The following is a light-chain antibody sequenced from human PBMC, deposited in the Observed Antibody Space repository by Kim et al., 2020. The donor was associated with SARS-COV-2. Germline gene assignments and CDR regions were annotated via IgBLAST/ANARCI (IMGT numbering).Light chain of an antibody. CDR3: GTWDSSLSVWV. J-gene: IGLJ3*02. CDR2: DNN. Sequence: QSVLTQPPSMSAAPGQRVTISCSGNNPNIGNNYVSWYQQLPGTAPKLLIYDNNKRRSGIPDRFSGSKSGTSATLGITGLQTGDEADYYCGTWDSSLSVWVFAGGTQLTVL. V-gene: IGLV1-51*01. CDR1: NPNIGNNY.